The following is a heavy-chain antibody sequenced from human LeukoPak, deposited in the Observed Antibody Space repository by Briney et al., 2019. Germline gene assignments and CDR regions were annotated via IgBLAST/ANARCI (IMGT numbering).Heavy chain of an antibody. CDR2: IYSGGTT. V-gene: IGHV3-53*01. Sequence: PGGSLRLSCAASGFTFRSNHMGWAPQVPGKGLEGVSVIYSGGTTYYADSVKGRFTISRDNSKNTLYLQMNSLRAEDTAVYYCARDRDSSGYYYVWGQGTLVTVSS. D-gene: IGHD3-22*01. CDR1: GFTFRSNH. J-gene: IGHJ4*02. CDR3: ARDRDSSGYYYV.